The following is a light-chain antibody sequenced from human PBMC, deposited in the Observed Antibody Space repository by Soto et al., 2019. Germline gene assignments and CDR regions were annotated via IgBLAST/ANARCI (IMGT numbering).Light chain of an antibody. CDR1: SSDVGGYNY. CDR2: DVS. V-gene: IGLV2-14*01. CDR3: SSYTSSSMYV. Sequence: QSALTQPASVSGSPGQSITISCTGTSSDVGGYNYVSWYQQHPGKAPKLMIYDVSNRPSGVFNRFSGSKSGNTASLTISGLQAEDEADYYCSSYTSSSMYVFGTGTKLTVL. J-gene: IGLJ1*01.